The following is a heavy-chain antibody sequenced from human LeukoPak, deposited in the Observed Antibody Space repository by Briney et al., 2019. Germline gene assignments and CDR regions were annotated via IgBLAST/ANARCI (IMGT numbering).Heavy chain of an antibody. Sequence: GASVKVSCKASGYTFTSYDINWVRQATGQGLEWMGWMNPNSGNTGYAQKFQGRVTITTDESTSTAYMELSSLRSEDTAVYYCASGGGERGPIDYWGQGTLVTVSS. D-gene: IGHD2-21*01. J-gene: IGHJ4*02. CDR3: ASGGGERGPIDY. CDR2: MNPNSGNT. CDR1: GYTFTSYD. V-gene: IGHV1-8*01.